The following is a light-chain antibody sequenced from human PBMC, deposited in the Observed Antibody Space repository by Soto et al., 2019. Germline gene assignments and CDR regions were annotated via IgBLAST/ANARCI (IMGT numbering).Light chain of an antibody. J-gene: IGKJ1*01. V-gene: IGKV1-5*01. CDR3: QQYDGYSPQT. CDR1: QSVRNW. Sequence: DIQTTQPPSTWFASVGDRVTITCRASQSVRNWLAWYQQNPGRAPHLLIYDSSTLEPGVPSRFRGSGSGTEFTLTINGLQPDDFGTYYCQQYDGYSPQTFGQGTKVDIK. CDR2: DSS.